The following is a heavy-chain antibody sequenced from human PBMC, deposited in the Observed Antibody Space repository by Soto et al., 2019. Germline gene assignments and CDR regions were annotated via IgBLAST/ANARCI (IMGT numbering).Heavy chain of an antibody. Sequence: SETLSLTCTVSGGSITNYYWSWIRQPAGKGLEWIGRMYTKERTNYNLSFKSRVTMSVDTSKSQFSLRLRSVNAADTAMYYCARSVYVRGDNYHFDYWGQGLLVTVSS. V-gene: IGHV4-4*07. CDR3: ARSVYVRGDNYHFDY. CDR1: GGSITNYY. J-gene: IGHJ4*02. D-gene: IGHD3-10*02. CDR2: MYTKERT.